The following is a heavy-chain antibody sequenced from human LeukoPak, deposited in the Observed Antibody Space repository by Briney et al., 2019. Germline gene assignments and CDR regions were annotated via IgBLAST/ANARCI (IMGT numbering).Heavy chain of an antibody. Sequence: GGSLRLSCAASGFTFSSYAMNWVRQAPGKGLEWVSSGHSDGTTYYADSVKGRFTISRDNSKNTLSLQMNSLRAEDTAVYYCAKGSRIAARPTIWFDSWGQGTLVTVSS. CDR1: GFTFSSYA. CDR3: AKGSRIAARPTIWFDS. V-gene: IGHV3-23*01. CDR2: GHSDGTT. J-gene: IGHJ5*01. D-gene: IGHD6-6*01.